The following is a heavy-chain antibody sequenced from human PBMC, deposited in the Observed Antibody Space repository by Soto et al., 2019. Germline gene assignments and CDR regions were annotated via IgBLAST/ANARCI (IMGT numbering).Heavy chain of an antibody. V-gene: IGHV1-3*01. Sequence: ASVKVSCKASGYTFTSYAMHWVRQAPGQRLERMGWINAGNGNTKYSQKFQGRVTITRDTSASTAYMELSSLRSEDTAVYYCAAAGSGYYFEYYFDYWGQGTLVTVSS. J-gene: IGHJ4*02. CDR3: AAAGSGYYFEYYFDY. CDR1: GYTFTSYA. CDR2: INAGNGNT. D-gene: IGHD3-22*01.